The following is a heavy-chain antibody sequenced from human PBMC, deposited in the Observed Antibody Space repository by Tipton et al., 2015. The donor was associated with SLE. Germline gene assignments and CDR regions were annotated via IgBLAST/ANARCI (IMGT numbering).Heavy chain of an antibody. Sequence: TLSLTCAVYGGSFSGYYWSWIRQPPGKGLEWIGEINHSGSTNYNPSLKRRVTISVDTSKNQFSLKLSSVTAAGTAVYYCARGRGGITGDEKAFDIWGQGTMVTVSS. J-gene: IGHJ3*02. CDR2: INHSGST. CDR3: ARGRGGITGDEKAFDI. D-gene: IGHD7-27*01. CDR1: GGSFSGYY. V-gene: IGHV4-34*01.